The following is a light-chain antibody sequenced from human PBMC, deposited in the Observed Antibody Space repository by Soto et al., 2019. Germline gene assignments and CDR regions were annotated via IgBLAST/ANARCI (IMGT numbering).Light chain of an antibody. CDR2: EVT. Sequence: QSALTQPASVSASPGQSITISCTGTISDVGGYNYVSWYQLHPGKAPKLILYEVTNRPSGVSDRFSGSKSGNTASLTISGLQAEDEADYYCRSYTSSTADVFGTGTKVTVL. V-gene: IGLV2-14*01. J-gene: IGLJ1*01. CDR3: RSYTSSTADV. CDR1: ISDVGGYNY.